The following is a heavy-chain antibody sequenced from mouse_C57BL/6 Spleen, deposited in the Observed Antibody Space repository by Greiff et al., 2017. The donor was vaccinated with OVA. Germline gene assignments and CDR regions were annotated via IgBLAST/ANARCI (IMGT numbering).Heavy chain of an antibody. CDR1: GFNIKDDY. J-gene: IGHJ3*01. Sequence: EVQGVESGAELVRPGASVKLSCTASGFNIKDDYMHWVKQRPEQGLEWIGGIGPENGDTEYASKFQGRATITADTSSNTACLQLSSLPSEDTAVYYCTTGGLRRAWFAYWGQGTLVTVSA. V-gene: IGHV14-4*01. CDR2: IGPENGDT. CDR3: TTGGLRRAWFAY. D-gene: IGHD2-4*01.